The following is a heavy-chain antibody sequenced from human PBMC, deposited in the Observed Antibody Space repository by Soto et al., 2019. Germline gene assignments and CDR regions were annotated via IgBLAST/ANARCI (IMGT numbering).Heavy chain of an antibody. Sequence: QVQLQESGPGLVKTSENLSLTCSVSGGSISGYYWNWIRQPPGKGLEWIGYMYYSGNTNYNPSLKCRDTISVDTTKNHVSLKVTTVRAAATGVYYCARGVRLDYGQPPQLDYWGQGTLVSVSS. D-gene: IGHD4-17*01. CDR1: GGSISGYY. CDR2: MYYSGNT. J-gene: IGHJ4*02. V-gene: IGHV4-59*01. CDR3: ARGVRLDYGQPPQLDY.